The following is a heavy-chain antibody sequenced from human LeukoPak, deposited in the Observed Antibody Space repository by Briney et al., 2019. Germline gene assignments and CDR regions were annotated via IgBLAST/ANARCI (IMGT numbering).Heavy chain of an antibody. CDR1: GYTFTGYY. Sequence: WASVKVSCKASGYTFTGYYMHWVRQAPGQGLEWMGWINPNSGGTNYAQKFQGRVTMTRDTSISTAYMELSRLRSDDTAVYYCARDVLGGLYYYDSSGYRIDYWGQGTLVTVSS. V-gene: IGHV1-2*02. CDR3: ARDVLGGLYYYDSSGYRIDY. CDR2: INPNSGGT. J-gene: IGHJ4*02. D-gene: IGHD3-22*01.